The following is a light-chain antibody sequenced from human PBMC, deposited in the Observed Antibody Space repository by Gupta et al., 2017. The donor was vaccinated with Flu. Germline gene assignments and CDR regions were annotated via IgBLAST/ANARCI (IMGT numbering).Light chain of an antibody. CDR3: NADGASNF. J-gene: IGLJ2*01. CDR2: DGK. Sequence: QSALTQPRSVSGSPGQSVAISCTGTSNDVGAYDYVSWYQQHPGQAPKLIIYDGKKRPSGVPDRFAGSKSGNTASLTISGLQPEDEADYYCNADGASNFFGGGTRLTVL. CDR1: SNDVGAYDY. V-gene: IGLV2-11*01.